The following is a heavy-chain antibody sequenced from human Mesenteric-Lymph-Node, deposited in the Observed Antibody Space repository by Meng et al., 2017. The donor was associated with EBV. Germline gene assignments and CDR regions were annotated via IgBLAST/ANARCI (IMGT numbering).Heavy chain of an antibody. CDR3: ATESQYYDGSDYP. D-gene: IGHD3-22*01. V-gene: IGHV4-39*01. Sequence: QLQESGPGLVKPSQTLSLTCAVSGGSISSGGYYWAWIRQPPGKGLEWIGSIYYTGTTYYNPSLKSRVTISVDASKNQFSLKLSPVTAADTAVYYCATESQYYDGSDYPWGQGTLVTVSS. CDR2: IYYTGTT. J-gene: IGHJ5*02. CDR1: GGSISSGGYY.